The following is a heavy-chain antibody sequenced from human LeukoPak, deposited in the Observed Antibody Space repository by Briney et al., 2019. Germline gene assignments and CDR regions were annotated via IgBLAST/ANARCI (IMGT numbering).Heavy chain of an antibody. CDR3: AKASDILTGYYYY. Sequence: GGSLRLSCAASGFTFSSYSMNWVRQAPGKGLEWVAVMSYDGSNTYFADSVKGRFTISRDNSKNTLYLQMNSLRAEDTAVYYCAKASDILTGYYYYWGQGTLVTVSS. J-gene: IGHJ4*02. CDR1: GFTFSSYS. V-gene: IGHV3-30*18. D-gene: IGHD3-9*01. CDR2: MSYDGSNT.